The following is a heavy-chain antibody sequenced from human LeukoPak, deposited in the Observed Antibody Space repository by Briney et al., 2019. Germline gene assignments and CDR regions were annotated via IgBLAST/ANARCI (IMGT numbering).Heavy chain of an antibody. D-gene: IGHD2-8*02. CDR1: VGSLSSSSYY. CDR3: ASSATGGDYFDY. V-gene: IGHV4-39*07. Sequence: SETPSLTCTLSVGSLSSSSYYRGWVRQPPGEGLGWIGSIYYSGSTYYNPSLKSRVTISVDTSKNQFSLKLSSVTAADTAVYYCASSATGGDYFDYWGQGTLVTVSS. CDR2: IYYSGST. J-gene: IGHJ4*02.